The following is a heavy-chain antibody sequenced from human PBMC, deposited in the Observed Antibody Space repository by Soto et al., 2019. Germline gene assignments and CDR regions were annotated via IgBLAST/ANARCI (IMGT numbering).Heavy chain of an antibody. J-gene: IGHJ4*02. CDR2: IYYSGTT. Sequence: RWIMKKTGKGLEWMGYIYYSGTTTNYNPSLKSRVTLSVDTSKNQFSLKLSSVTAADTAVYYCARLGGSYAVPHFDYWGQGTLVTVSS. CDR3: ARLGGSYAVPHFDY. V-gene: IGHV4-59*08. D-gene: IGHD1-26*01.